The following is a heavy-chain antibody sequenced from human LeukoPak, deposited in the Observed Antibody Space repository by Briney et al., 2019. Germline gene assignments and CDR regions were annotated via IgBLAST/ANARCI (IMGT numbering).Heavy chain of an antibody. Sequence: GASVKVSCKVSGYTLTELSMHWVRQAPGKGLEWMGGFDPENGETIYAQTFQGRVTMTEDTSTDTAYMELSSLRSEDTAVYYCATSRVQKNYYDSSGYWNWFDPWGQGTLVTVSS. D-gene: IGHD3-22*01. J-gene: IGHJ5*02. CDR1: GYTLTELS. V-gene: IGHV1-24*01. CDR3: ATSRVQKNYYDSSGYWNWFDP. CDR2: FDPENGET.